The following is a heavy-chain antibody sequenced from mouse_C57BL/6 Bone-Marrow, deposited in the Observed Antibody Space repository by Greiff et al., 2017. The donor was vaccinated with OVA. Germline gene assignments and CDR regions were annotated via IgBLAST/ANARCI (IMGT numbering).Heavy chain of an antibody. V-gene: IGHV1-81*01. Sequence: VQRVESGAELARPGASVKLSCKASGYTFTSYGISWVKQRPGQGLEWIGEIYPRSGNTYYNEKFKGKATLTADKSSSTAYMELRSLTSEDSAVYFCARWGYYDGSSFDYWGQGTTLTVSS. CDR3: ARWGYYDGSSFDY. CDR2: IYPRSGNT. D-gene: IGHD1-1*01. J-gene: IGHJ2*01. CDR1: GYTFTSYG.